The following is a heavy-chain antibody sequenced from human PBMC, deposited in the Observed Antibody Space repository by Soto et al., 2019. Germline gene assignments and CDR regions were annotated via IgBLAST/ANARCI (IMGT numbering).Heavy chain of an antibody. CDR1: GVTFNRQD. D-gene: IGHD4-4*01. V-gene: IGHV1-69*13. Sequence: PVKVACKASGVTFNRQDMRWVRQAPGQGLEWMGGIIPMFGTPHYAEKFQDRVTITADESTGTAYLELSSLTSEDTAVYYCASSEGRNRYSFDYWAPGTLVTVSS. J-gene: IGHJ4*02. CDR3: ASSEGRNRYSFDY. CDR2: IIPMFGTP.